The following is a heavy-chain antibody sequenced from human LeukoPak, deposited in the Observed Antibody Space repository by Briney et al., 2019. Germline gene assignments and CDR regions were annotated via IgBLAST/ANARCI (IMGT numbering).Heavy chain of an antibody. CDR1: GFTFSSYS. CDR3: ARVRSSGSPLDY. D-gene: IGHD3-10*01. J-gene: IGHJ4*02. CDR2: ISKSGTST. V-gene: IGHV3-48*01. Sequence: PGGSLRLSCAASGFTFSSYSMNWVRQAPGNGLERVSYISKSGTSTKYADSVKGRFSISRDNAKQSLYLQLTSLTAEDTAVYYCARVRSSGSPLDYWGQGTLVTVSS.